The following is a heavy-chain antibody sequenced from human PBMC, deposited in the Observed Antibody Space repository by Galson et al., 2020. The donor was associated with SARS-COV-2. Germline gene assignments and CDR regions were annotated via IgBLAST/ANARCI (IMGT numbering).Heavy chain of an antibody. J-gene: IGHJ6*02. CDR2: LAWDDDK. Sequence: SGPTLVKPTQTLTLTCTFSGFSLSTSGLCVSWIRQPPGKALEWLALLAWDDDKYYSTSLKTRPTIPKDTSKNQVVLTMTNMDPVDTATYYCGRIRKRGWYGDYYCGMDVWGQGTTVTVSS. D-gene: IGHD6-19*01. CDR1: GFSLSTSGLC. V-gene: IGHV2-70*01. CDR3: GRIRKRGWYGDYYCGMDV.